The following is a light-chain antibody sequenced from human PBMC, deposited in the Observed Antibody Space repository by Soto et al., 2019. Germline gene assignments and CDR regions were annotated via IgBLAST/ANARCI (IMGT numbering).Light chain of an antibody. CDR2: GVS. J-gene: IGKJ1*01. Sequence: EIVLTQSPGTLSLSPGERATLSCRASQSVSSNYFAWYQQKPGQAPRLLIYGVSSRPTGIPDRFSGSGSGTDFTLTISRLEPEDFAVYYCQQYGSSRTFGQGTKVDIK. V-gene: IGKV3-20*01. CDR3: QQYGSSRT. CDR1: QSVSSNY.